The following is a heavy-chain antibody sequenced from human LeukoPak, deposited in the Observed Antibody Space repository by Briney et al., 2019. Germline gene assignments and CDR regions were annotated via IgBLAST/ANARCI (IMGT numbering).Heavy chain of an antibody. V-gene: IGHV3-7*01. CDR1: GFTFSSYW. Sequence: GGSLRLSCAASGFTFSSYWMGWVRQAPGKGPEWVANIKQDGSEKYYVDSVKGRFTISRDNAKNSLYLQMNSLRAEDTAVYYCARFADPQCSSTSCYGDYYYYYGMDVWGQGTTVTVSS. CDR2: IKQDGSEK. J-gene: IGHJ6*02. CDR3: ARFADPQCSSTSCYGDYYYYYGMDV. D-gene: IGHD2-2*01.